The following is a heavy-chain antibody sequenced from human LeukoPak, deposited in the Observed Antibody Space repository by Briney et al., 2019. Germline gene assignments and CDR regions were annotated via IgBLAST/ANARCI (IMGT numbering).Heavy chain of an antibody. J-gene: IGHJ6*03. CDR1: GFTFSSYG. V-gene: IGHV3-30*02. D-gene: IGHD6-19*01. CDR3: AKYGSAWLIYYYYMDV. CDR2: IRYDGSNQ. Sequence: GGSLRLSCAASGFTFSSYGMHWVRQAPGKGLEWVAFIRYDGSNQYYADSVKGRFTISRDNSKNTLYLQMNSLRAEDTAVYYCAKYGSAWLIYYYYMDVWGKGTTVTISS.